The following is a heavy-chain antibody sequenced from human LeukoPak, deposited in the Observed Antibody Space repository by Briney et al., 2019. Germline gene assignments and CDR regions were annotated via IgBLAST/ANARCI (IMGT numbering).Heavy chain of an antibody. V-gene: IGHV1-69*13. CDR1: GGTFSSYA. CDR3: ARDRVRYSSGCPDY. Sequence: RRASVKVSCKASGGTFSSYAISWVRQAPGQGLEWMGGIIPIFGTANYAQKFQGRVTITADESTSTAYMELSSLRSEDTAVYYCARDRVRYSSGCPDYWGQGTLVTVSS. D-gene: IGHD6-19*01. CDR2: IIPIFGTA. J-gene: IGHJ4*02.